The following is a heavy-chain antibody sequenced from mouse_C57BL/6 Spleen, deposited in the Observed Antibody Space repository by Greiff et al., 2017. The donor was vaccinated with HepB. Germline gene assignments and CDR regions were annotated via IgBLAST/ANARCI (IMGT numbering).Heavy chain of an antibody. V-gene: IGHV14-3*01. CDR2: IDPANGNT. Sequence: VQLQQSVAELVRPGASVKLSCTASGFNIKNTYMHWVKQRPEQGLEWIGRIDPANGNTKYAPKFQGKATITADTSSNTAYLQLSSLTSEDTAIYYCARGFITTVVAKRYFDVWGTGTTVTVSS. J-gene: IGHJ1*03. CDR1: GFNIKNTY. D-gene: IGHD1-1*01. CDR3: ARGFITTVVAKRYFDV.